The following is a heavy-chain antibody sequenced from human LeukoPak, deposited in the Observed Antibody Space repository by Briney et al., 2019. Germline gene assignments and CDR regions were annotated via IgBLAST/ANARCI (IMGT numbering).Heavy chain of an antibody. CDR1: GFTFSSYA. Sequence: GGSLRLSCAASGFTFSSYAMSWVRQAPGKGLEWVSAISGSGGSTYYADSVKGRFTISRDNSKNTLSLQMNSLRAEDTAVYYCASTNHDYEGGYWGQGTLVTVSS. CDR3: ASTNHDYEGGY. V-gene: IGHV3-23*01. J-gene: IGHJ4*02. D-gene: IGHD1-14*01. CDR2: ISGSGGST.